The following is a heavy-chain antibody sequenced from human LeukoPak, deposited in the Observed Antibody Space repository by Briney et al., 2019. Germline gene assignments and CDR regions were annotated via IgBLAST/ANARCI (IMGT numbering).Heavy chain of an antibody. D-gene: IGHD3-10*01. Sequence: GGSLRLSCAASGFTFSDYYMSWIRQAPGKGLEWVANIKQDGSEKYYVDSVKGRFTISRDNAKNSLYLQMNSLRAEDTAVYYCARDARLLWFGESTGGMDVWGKGTTVTVSS. CDR3: ARDARLLWFGESTGGMDV. CDR2: IKQDGSEK. J-gene: IGHJ6*04. CDR1: GFTFSDYY. V-gene: IGHV3-7*03.